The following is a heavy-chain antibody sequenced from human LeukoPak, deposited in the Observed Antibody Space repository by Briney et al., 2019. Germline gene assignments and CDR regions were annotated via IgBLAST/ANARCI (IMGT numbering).Heavy chain of an antibody. J-gene: IGHJ5*02. Sequence: ASVKVSCKASGYTFTSYYMHWVRQAPGQGLEWMGIINPSGGSTSYAQKFQGRVTMTRDTSTSTVYMELSSLRSEDTAVYYCAREPGRGEYCSSTSCYPSWFDPWGQGTLVTVSS. V-gene: IGHV1-46*01. D-gene: IGHD2-2*01. CDR1: GYTFTSYY. CDR2: INPSGGST. CDR3: AREPGRGEYCSSTSCYPSWFDP.